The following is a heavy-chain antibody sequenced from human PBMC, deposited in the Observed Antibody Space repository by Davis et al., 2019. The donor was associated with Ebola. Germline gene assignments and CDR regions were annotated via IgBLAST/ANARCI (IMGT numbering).Heavy chain of an antibody. J-gene: IGHJ4*02. CDR3: ARGHNYAHEY. Sequence: ASVKVSCKTSGYTFNGYYLHWMRQAPGQGLEWLGRVILKSGATNYAQKFQGRVTMTRDTSISTVYMELSSLRYDDTADYYCARGHNYAHEYWGQGTLVTVSS. CDR2: VILKSGAT. V-gene: IGHV1-2*06. D-gene: IGHD4-11*01. CDR1: GYTFNGYY.